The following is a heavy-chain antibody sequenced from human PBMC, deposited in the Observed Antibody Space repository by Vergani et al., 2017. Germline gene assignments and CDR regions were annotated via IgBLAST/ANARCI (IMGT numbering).Heavy chain of an antibody. CDR3: ARDFSHLSSVHPDP. CDR2: IYTSGST. CDR1: GGSISSGSYY. V-gene: IGHV4-61*02. Sequence: QVQLQESGPGLVKPSQTLSLTCTVSGGSISSGSYYWSWIPQPAGKGLEWIGRIYTSGSTNYNPSLKSRVTISVDTSKNQFSLKLSSVTAADTAVYYCARDFSHLSSVHPDPWGQGTLVTVSS. J-gene: IGHJ5*02. D-gene: IGHD1-1*01.